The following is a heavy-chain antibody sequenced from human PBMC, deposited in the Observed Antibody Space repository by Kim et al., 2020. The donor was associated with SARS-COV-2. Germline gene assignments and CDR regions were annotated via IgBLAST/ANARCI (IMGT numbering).Heavy chain of an antibody. CDR3: AAAGYSSGWGWFDP. J-gene: IGHJ5*02. D-gene: IGHD6-19*01. Sequence: SETLSLTCTVSGGSISSGSYYWSWIRQPAGKGLEWIGRIYTSGSTNYNPSLKSRVTISVDTSKNQFSLKLSSVTAADTAVYYCAAAGYSSGWGWFDPWGQGTLVTVSS. V-gene: IGHV4-61*02. CDR1: GGSISSGSYY. CDR2: IYTSGST.